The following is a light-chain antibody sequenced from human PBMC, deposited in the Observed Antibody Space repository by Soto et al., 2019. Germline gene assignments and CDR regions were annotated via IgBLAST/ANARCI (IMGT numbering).Light chain of an antibody. CDR3: QQYGSSLT. V-gene: IGKV3-20*01. CDR1: QSVSSSY. J-gene: IGKJ4*01. Sequence: EIVLTQSPGTLSLSPGERATLSCSASQSVSSSYLAWYQQKPGQAPRLLIYGASSRATGIPDRFSGSGSGTGFAHTISRLEPEDFAVYYCQQYGSSLTVGGGTKVEIK. CDR2: GAS.